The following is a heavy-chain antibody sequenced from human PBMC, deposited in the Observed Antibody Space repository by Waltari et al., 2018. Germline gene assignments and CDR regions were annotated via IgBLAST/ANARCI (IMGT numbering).Heavy chain of an antibody. D-gene: IGHD6-19*01. Sequence: QVQLVQSGAEVKKPGASVKVSCKVSGYTLTELSMHWVRQAPGKGLEWMGGFDPEDGETIYAQKCQGRVTITTDESTSTAYMELSSLRSEDTAVYYCATNHYSSGWYVAYFQHWGQGTLVTVSS. J-gene: IGHJ1*01. V-gene: IGHV1-24*01. CDR2: FDPEDGET. CDR1: GYTLTELS. CDR3: ATNHYSSGWYVAYFQH.